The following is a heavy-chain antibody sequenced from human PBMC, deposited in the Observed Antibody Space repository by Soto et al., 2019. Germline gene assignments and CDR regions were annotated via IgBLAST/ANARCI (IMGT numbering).Heavy chain of an antibody. D-gene: IGHD5-18*01. CDR1: GYTFTGYY. CDR3: ARVGYSYGYYFDY. J-gene: IGHJ4*02. Sequence: ASVKVSCKASGYTFTGYYMHWVRQAPGQGLEWMGWINPNSGGTNYAQKFRGWVTMTRDTSISTAYMELSRLRSDDTAVYYCARVGYSYGYYFDYWGQGTLVTVSS. CDR2: INPNSGGT. V-gene: IGHV1-2*04.